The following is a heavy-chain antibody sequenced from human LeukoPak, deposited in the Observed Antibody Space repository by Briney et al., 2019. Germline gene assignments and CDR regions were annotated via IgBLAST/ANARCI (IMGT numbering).Heavy chain of an antibody. CDR1: GFTFSDYY. V-gene: IGHV3-11*05. Sequence: GGSLRLSCAASGFTFSDYYMSWIRQAPGKGLEWVAYISGTRSHTNYADSEKGRFTISRDSAKNSLDLQMSSLRAEDTAIYYCAREGLAVADDAFDIWGQGTMVTVCS. CDR3: AREGLAVADDAFDI. D-gene: IGHD6-19*01. J-gene: IGHJ3*02. CDR2: ISGTRSHT.